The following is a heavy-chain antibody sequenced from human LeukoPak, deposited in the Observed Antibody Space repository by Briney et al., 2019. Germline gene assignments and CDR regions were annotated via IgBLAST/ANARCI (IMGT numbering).Heavy chain of an antibody. V-gene: IGHV4-59*01. CDR2: IYYSGST. CDR1: GGSISSYY. J-gene: IGHJ4*02. D-gene: IGHD6-13*01. Sequence: PSETLSLTCTVSGGSISSYYWSWIRQPPGKGLEWIGYIYYSGSTNYNPSLKSRVTISVDTSKNQFSLKLSSVTAADTAVYYCARSHIAAVPDYWGQGTLVTVSS. CDR3: ARSHIAAVPDY.